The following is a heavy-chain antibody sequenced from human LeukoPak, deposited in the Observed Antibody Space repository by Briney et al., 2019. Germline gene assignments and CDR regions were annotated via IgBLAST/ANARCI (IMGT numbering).Heavy chain of an antibody. D-gene: IGHD3-10*01. CDR1: GGSFSNYY. Sequence: SETLSLTCAVYGGSFSNYYWGWIRQPPGKGLEWIGSIYDSGSTYYNPSLKSRVTISVDTSKSQFSLKLNSVTAADTAVYYCARHYGPWGQGTLVTVSS. V-gene: IGHV4-39*01. CDR2: IYDSGST. CDR3: ARHYGP. J-gene: IGHJ5*02.